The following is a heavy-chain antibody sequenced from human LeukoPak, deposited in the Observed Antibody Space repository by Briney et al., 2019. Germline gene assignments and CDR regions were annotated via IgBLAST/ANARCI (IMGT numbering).Heavy chain of an antibody. CDR1: GFTFSSYA. V-gene: IGHV3-23*01. CDR2: ISGSGGST. J-gene: IGHJ4*02. CDR3: AKDEGSATD. D-gene: IGHD1-26*01. Sequence: GGSLRLSCAASGFTFSSYAMSWVRQAPGKGLEWVPAISGSGGSTYYADSVKGRFTISRVNSKNTLHLQMNSLRAEDTAIYHCAKDEGSATDWGQGTLVTVSS.